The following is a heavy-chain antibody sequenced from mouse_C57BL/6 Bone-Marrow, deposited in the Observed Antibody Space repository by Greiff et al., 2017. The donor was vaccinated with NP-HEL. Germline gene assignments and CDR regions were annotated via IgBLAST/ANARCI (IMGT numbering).Heavy chain of an antibody. D-gene: IGHD4-1*01. Sequence: EVNVVESGGGLVQSGRSLRLSCATSGFTFSDFYMEWVRQAPGKGLEWIAASRNKANDYTTEYSVSVKGRFIVSRDTSQSILYLQMNALRAEETAIYYCARDNWDWYFDVWGTGTTVTVSS. V-gene: IGHV7-1*01. J-gene: IGHJ1*03. CDR2: SRNKANDYTT. CDR1: GFTFSDFY. CDR3: ARDNWDWYFDV.